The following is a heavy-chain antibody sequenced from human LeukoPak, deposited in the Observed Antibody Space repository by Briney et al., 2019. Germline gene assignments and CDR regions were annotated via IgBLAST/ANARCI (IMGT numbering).Heavy chain of an antibody. CDR3: ARVPEVRGWYSHPDY. J-gene: IGHJ4*02. Sequence: GGSLRLSCATSGFTFSDYYMSWIRQAPGKGLEWVSYISSSGSTIYYADSVKGRFTISRDNAKNTLYLQMNSLRAEDTAVYYCARVPEVRGWYSHPDYWGQGTLVTVSS. D-gene: IGHD6-19*01. CDR1: GFTFSDYY. CDR2: ISSSGSTI. V-gene: IGHV3-11*04.